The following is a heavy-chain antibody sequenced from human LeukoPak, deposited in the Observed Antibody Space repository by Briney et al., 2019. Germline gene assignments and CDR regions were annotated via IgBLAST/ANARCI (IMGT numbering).Heavy chain of an antibody. V-gene: IGHV3-30-3*01. Sequence: GGSLRLSCSASGFTFSDYYMSWIRQAPGKGLEWVAAITYDGNTQYYADSVKGRFTFSRDNSKSTLYLHMNSLRGEDTAVYYCARLGSGEVATTPNFDYWGQGTLVTVSS. J-gene: IGHJ4*02. CDR2: ITYDGNTQ. CDR3: ARLGSGEVATTPNFDY. D-gene: IGHD5-12*01. CDR1: GFTFSDYY.